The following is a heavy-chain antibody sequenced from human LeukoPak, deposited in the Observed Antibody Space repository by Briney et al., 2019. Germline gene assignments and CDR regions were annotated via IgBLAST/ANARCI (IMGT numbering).Heavy chain of an antibody. V-gene: IGHV4-34*01. D-gene: IGHD5-24*01. CDR2: TNQRGET. CDR3: ARGGYNFGSFDY. Sequence: SETLSLTCAVNGASFSGYYWSWIRQPPGKGLEWIGETNQRGETSNNPSLKSRVTISLDTSKNQFSLKLSSVTAADTSVYFCARGGYNFGSFDYWGQGILVTVSS. J-gene: IGHJ4*02. CDR1: GASFSGYY.